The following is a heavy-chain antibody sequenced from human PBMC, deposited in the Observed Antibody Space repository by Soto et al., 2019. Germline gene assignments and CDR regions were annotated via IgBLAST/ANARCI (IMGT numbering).Heavy chain of an antibody. V-gene: IGHV4-34*02. Sequence: QVQLQQWGAGLLKPSETLALTCAVYGWPFSGYYWSWIRQSPGTGLEWIGEINHNVNTNYNPSLKSRVTISVDTSKNQFSLKLTSVIAADTAVYYCARGIIYHDSSAYFDSWGQGTLVTVSS. CDR1: GWPFSGYY. CDR2: INHNVNT. CDR3: ARGIIYHDSSAYFDS. J-gene: IGHJ4*02. D-gene: IGHD3-22*01.